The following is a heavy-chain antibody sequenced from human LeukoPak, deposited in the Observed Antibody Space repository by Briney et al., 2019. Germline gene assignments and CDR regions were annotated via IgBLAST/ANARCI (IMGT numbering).Heavy chain of an antibody. D-gene: IGHD2-15*01. J-gene: IGHJ4*02. V-gene: IGHV1-46*01. CDR3: ARVLGYSVVVAANPPDY. CDR1: GHTFTSYY. CDR2: INPSGGST. Sequence: ASVKVSCKASGHTFTSYYMHWVRQAPGQGLEWMGIINPSGGSTSYAQKFQGRVTMTRDTSTSTVYMELSSLRSEDTAVYYCARVLGYSVVVAANPPDYWGQGTLVTVSS.